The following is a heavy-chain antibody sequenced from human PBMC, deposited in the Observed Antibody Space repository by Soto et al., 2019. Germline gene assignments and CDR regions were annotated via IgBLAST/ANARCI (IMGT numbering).Heavy chain of an antibody. CDR2: IVVGSGNT. CDR1: GFTFTSSA. CDR3: AALHYDYIWGSYRYNFDY. V-gene: IGHV1-58*02. Sequence: SVKVSCKASGFTFTSSAMQWVRQARGQRLEWIGWIVVGSGNTNYAQKFQERVTITRDMSTSTAYMELSSLRSEDTAVYYCAALHYDYIWGSYRYNFDYWGQGTLVTVSS. J-gene: IGHJ4*02. D-gene: IGHD3-16*02.